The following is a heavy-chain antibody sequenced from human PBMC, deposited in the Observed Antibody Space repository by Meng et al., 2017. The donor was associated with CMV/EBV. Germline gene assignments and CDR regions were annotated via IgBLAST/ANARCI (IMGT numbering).Heavy chain of an antibody. J-gene: IGHJ4*02. V-gene: IGHV4-39*07. CDR1: GGSISSSSYY. Sequence: SETLSLTCTVSGGSISSSSYYWGWIRQPPGKGLEWIGSIYYSGSTYSNPSLKSRVTISVDTSKNQFSLKLSSVTAADTAVYYCARVLTLMGATDYWGQGTLVTVSS. CDR3: ARVLTLMGATDY. D-gene: IGHD1-26*01. CDR2: IYYSGST.